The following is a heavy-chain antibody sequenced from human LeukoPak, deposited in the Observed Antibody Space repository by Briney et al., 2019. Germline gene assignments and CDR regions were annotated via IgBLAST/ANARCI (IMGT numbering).Heavy chain of an antibody. CDR1: GFSFGDYV. J-gene: IGHJ4*02. D-gene: IGHD3-22*01. CDR2: IRTKAYGGTT. V-gene: IGHV3-49*04. Sequence: GGSLRLSCTASGFSFGDYVMSWVRQAPGMGLEWVGLIRTKAYGGTTEYAASVKGRFTISRDDSKTIAYLQMNSLKTEDTAMYYCTRVGDGSGFFNYWGQGALVTVSS. CDR3: TRVGDGSGFFNY.